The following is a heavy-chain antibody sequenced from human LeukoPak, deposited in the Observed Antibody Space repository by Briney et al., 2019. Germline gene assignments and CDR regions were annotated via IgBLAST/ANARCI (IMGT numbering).Heavy chain of an antibody. V-gene: IGHV3-21*01. Sequence: GGSLRLSCAASGFTFSSYSMNWVRQAPGKGLEWVSSISSSSSYLFFADSVKGRFSISRDNTKNSLYLQMSGLRAEDTAVYYCARDAVTGYSSGWYKPFPFDSWGQGTLVTVSS. CDR3: ARDAVTGYSSGWYKPFPFDS. J-gene: IGHJ4*02. CDR1: GFTFSSYS. D-gene: IGHD6-19*01. CDR2: ISSSSSYL.